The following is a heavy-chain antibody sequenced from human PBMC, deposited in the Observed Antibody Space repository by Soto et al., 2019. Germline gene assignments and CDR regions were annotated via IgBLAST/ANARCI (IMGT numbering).Heavy chain of an antibody. CDR1: GGAFRSYT. Sequence: QVQLVQSGAEVKKPGSSVKVSCKASGGAFRSYTISWVRQAPGQGLEWMGGITPIFGAANYAQKFEGRVTISADKSTTKAYMELSNLTSEDTAVYYCARDEIAVDKRGGMDVWVQGTTVNVSS. J-gene: IGHJ6*02. V-gene: IGHV1-69*06. CDR3: ARDEIAVDKRGGMDV. CDR2: ITPIFGAA. D-gene: IGHD6-19*01.